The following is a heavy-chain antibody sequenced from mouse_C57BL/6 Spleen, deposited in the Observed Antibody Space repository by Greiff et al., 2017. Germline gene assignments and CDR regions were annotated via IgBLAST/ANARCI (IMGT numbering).Heavy chain of an antibody. V-gene: IGHV1-59*01. CDR3: ATDDPSDY. Sequence: QVQLQQPGAELVRPGTSVKLSCKASGYTFTSYWMHWVKQRPGQGLEWIGVIDPSDSYTNYNQKFKGKATLTVDTSSSTAYMQLSSLTSEDSAVYYCATDDPSDYWGQGTTLTVSS. CDR1: GYTFTSYW. CDR2: IDPSDSYT. J-gene: IGHJ2*01.